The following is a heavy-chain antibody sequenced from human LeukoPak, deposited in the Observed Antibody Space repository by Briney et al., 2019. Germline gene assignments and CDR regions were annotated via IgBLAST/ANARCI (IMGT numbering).Heavy chain of an antibody. V-gene: IGHV4-30-4*08. CDR3: ARVYSSSWYWFDP. CDR2: TYYSGNT. D-gene: IGHD6-13*01. CDR1: GGSISSGDYY. J-gene: IGHJ5*02. Sequence: SQTLSLTCTVSGGSISSGDYYWSWIRQPPGKGLEWIGYTYYSGNTYYNPSLKSRVTISVDTSKNQFSLKLSSVTAADTAVYYCARVYSSSWYWFDPWGQGTLVTVSS.